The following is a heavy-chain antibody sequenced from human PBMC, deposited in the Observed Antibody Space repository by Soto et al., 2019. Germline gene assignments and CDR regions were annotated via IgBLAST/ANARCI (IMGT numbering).Heavy chain of an antibody. J-gene: IGHJ6*02. CDR2: IYYSGST. CDR3: ACIFSGGYGHGFYYYGMDC. CDR1: GGSISSSSYY. V-gene: IGHV4-39*01. Sequence: SETLSLTCTVSGGSISSSSYYWGWIRQPPGKGLEWIGSIYYSGSTYYNPSLKSRVTISVDTSKNQFSLKLSSVTAADTAVYYCACIFSGGYGHGFYYYGMDCWGQGTTVTVAS. D-gene: IGHD5-18*01.